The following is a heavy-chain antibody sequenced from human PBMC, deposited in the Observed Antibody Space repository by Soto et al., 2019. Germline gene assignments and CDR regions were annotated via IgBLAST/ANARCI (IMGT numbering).Heavy chain of an antibody. D-gene: IGHD3-10*01. CDR2: ISGSGGVT. CDR1: GFTFKNYD. Sequence: EVELLESGGGLVQPGGSLRLSCVASGFTFKNYDMRWIRQAPGKGLEWVSGISGSGGVTYYADSVKGRFTISRDNSKNTHYLQMNSLRAEDTAIYYCAKNRQFRSYYEGAGHYDNWGQGTLVTVSS. V-gene: IGHV3-23*01. J-gene: IGHJ4*02. CDR3: AKNRQFRSYYEGAGHYDN.